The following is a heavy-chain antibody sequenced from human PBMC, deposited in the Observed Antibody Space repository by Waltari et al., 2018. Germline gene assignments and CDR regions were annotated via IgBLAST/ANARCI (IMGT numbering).Heavy chain of an antibody. CDR3: ARGAAYSRFDY. V-gene: IGHV3-23*04. D-gene: IGHD5-18*01. J-gene: IGHJ4*02. CDR2: SSGSGGNT. CDR1: GFTFSSYG. Sequence: EVQLVESGGGLVQPGGSLRLSCAASGFTFSSYGMNWVRQAAGKGLDWVSGSSGSGGNTYYADSVKGRFTISRDNAKSTLSLQMNSVRADDTAVYYCARGAAYSRFDYWGQGTLVIVSS.